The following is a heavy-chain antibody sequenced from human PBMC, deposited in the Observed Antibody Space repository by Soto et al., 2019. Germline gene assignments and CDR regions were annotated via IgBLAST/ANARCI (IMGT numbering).Heavy chain of an antibody. CDR2: ISYDGSNR. Sequence: VQLVESGGGVVQPGRSVRLSCAASGFTFSSFGMHWVRQAPGKGLEWVAIISYDGSNRYYGDSAKGRITISRDNSKNTVYLEMNSLRVENTAVYYCAKGGVPAGMPGYYYMDVWGKGIAVNISS. V-gene: IGHV3-30*18. CDR3: AKGGVPAGMPGYYYMDV. CDR1: GFTFSSFG. D-gene: IGHD2-2*01. J-gene: IGHJ6*03.